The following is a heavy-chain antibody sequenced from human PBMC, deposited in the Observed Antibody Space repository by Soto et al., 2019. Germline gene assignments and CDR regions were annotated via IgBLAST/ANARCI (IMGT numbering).Heavy chain of an antibody. J-gene: IGHJ5*02. CDR3: ARGTSDYYDSSGYFSP. CDR1: GFSFNNYR. D-gene: IGHD3-22*01. CDR2: ISSSTSYI. Sequence: GGSLRLSCAASGFSFNNYRMNWVRQAPGKGLEWVSSISSSTSYIYYADSVKGRFTISRDNAKKSLYLQMNSLRAEDTAVYYCARGTSDYYDSSGYFSPWGQGTLVTVSS. V-gene: IGHV3-21*01.